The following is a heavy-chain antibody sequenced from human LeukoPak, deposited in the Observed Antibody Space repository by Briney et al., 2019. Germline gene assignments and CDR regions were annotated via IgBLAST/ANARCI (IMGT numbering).Heavy chain of an antibody. V-gene: IGHV4-30-4*01. Sequence: SETLSLTCTVSGGSISSGDYYWSWIRQPPVKGLEWIGYIYYSGSTYYNPSLKSRVTISIDTSKNQFSLKLTSVTAADTAVYYCARPMVRGRSGFEIWGQGTMVTVSS. CDR2: IYYSGST. J-gene: IGHJ3*02. CDR3: ARPMVRGRSGFEI. D-gene: IGHD3-10*01. CDR1: GGSISSGDYY.